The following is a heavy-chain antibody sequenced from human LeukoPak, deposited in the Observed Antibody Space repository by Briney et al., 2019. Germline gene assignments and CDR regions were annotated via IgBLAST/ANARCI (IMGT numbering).Heavy chain of an antibody. CDR1: GFTFGDYA. CDR2: IRSKAYGGTT. D-gene: IGHD5-18*01. CDR3: TREEYSYGSEGPADYYYYYMDV. Sequence: GGSLRLSCTASGFTFGDYAMSWVRQAPGKGLEWVGFIRSKAYGGTTEYAASVKGRFTISRDDSKSIAYLQMNSLKTEDTAVYYCTREEYSYGSEGPADYYYYYMDVWGKGTTVTISS. J-gene: IGHJ6*03. V-gene: IGHV3-49*04.